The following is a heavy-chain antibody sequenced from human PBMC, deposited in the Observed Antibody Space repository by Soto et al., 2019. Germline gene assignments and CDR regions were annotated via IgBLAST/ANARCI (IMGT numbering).Heavy chain of an antibody. J-gene: IGHJ5*02. CDR3: ARGPITMARGGGRWFDP. CDR1: GGSFSGYY. CDR2: INHSGST. Sequence: SETLSLTCAVYGGSFSGYYWSWIRQPPGKGLEWIGEINHSGSTNYNPSLKSRVTISVDTSKNQFSLKLSSVTAADTAVYYCARGPITMARGGGRWFDPWGQGTLVTVSS. D-gene: IGHD3-10*01. V-gene: IGHV4-34*01.